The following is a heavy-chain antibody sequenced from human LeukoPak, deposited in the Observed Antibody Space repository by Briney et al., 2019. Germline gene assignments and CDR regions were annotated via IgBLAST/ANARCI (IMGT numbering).Heavy chain of an antibody. Sequence: SGGSLRLSCAASGFTFSSYGMHWVRQAPGKGLEWVAFIRYDGSNKYYADSVKGRFTISRDNSKNTLYLQMNSLRAEDTAVYYCAKVAVFDTSLNKRPIYQLLTGAFDIWGQGTMVTVSS. CDR3: AKVAVFDTSLNKRPIYQLLTGAFDI. J-gene: IGHJ3*02. CDR2: IRYDGSNK. CDR1: GFTFSSYG. V-gene: IGHV3-30*02. D-gene: IGHD2-2*01.